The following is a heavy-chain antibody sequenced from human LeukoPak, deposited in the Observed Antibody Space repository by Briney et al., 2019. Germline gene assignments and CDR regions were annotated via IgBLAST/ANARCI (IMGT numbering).Heavy chain of an antibody. D-gene: IGHD4-17*01. Sequence: ASVKVSCKASGYTFTDYFMHWIRQAPGQGLEWMGRINPNTGRTDYTQKFRGRVTMTRDTSVATAYMEVTRLRSDDTAVYYCARGFRFGDYVDWGKGTLVTVSS. V-gene: IGHV1-2*06. CDR2: INPNTGRT. J-gene: IGHJ4*02. CDR3: ARGFRFGDYVD. CDR1: GYTFTDYF.